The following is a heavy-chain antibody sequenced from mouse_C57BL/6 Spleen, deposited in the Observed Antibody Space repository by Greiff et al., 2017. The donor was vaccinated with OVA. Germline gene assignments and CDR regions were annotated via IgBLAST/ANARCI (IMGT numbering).Heavy chain of an antibody. J-gene: IGHJ3*01. V-gene: IGHV1-81*01. D-gene: IGHD2-4*01. CDR3: AIIYYDYDGAY. CDR1: GYTFTSYG. CDR2: IYPRSGNT. Sequence: LVESGAELARPGASVKLSCKASGYTFTSYGISWVKQRTGQGLEWIGEIYPRSGNTYYNEKFKGKATLTADKSSSTAYMELRSLTSEDSAVYFCAIIYYDYDGAYWGQGTLVTVSA.